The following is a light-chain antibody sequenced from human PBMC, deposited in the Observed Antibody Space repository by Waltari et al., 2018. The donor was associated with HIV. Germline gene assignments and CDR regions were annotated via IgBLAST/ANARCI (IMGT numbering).Light chain of an antibody. V-gene: IGLV1-44*01. Sequence: QSVLTQPPSASGTPGQTVTISCSGSDSHLGTNTVNWYQQLPGAAPKLLIYTNTQRPSGVPDRFSGSKSGTSASLAISGLQSEDEALYYCSSWDGTLYRVAFGGGTKVTVL. J-gene: IGLJ2*01. CDR3: SSWDGTLYRVA. CDR2: TNT. CDR1: DSHLGTNT.